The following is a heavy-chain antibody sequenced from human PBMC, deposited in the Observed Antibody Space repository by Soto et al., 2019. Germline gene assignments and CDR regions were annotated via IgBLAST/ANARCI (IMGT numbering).Heavy chain of an antibody. V-gene: IGHV4-4*02. J-gene: IGHJ5*02. CDR1: GGSISSDNW. D-gene: IGHD4-17*01. CDR3: ARNGVYSLGS. Sequence: QVQLQESGPGLVKPSGTLSLTCAVSGGSISSDNWWNWVRQPPGQGLEWIGEVYRSGSTNYDPSLKSRVTISIAMSKNQCSLTLTSVDAADAAMYYCARNGVYSLGSWGQGTLVTVSS. CDR2: VYRSGST.